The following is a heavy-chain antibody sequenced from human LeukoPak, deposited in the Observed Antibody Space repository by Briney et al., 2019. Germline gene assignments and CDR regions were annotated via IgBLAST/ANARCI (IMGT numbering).Heavy chain of an antibody. Sequence: PGGSLRLSCAASGFTFSSYSMNRVRQAPGKGLEWVSSISSSSSYIYYADSVEGRFTISRDNAKNSLYLQMNSLRAEDTAVYYCARDTGSGDDAFDIWGQGTMVTVSS. CDR1: GFTFSSYS. CDR3: ARDTGSGDDAFDI. CDR2: ISSSSSYI. J-gene: IGHJ3*02. D-gene: IGHD2-15*01. V-gene: IGHV3-21*01.